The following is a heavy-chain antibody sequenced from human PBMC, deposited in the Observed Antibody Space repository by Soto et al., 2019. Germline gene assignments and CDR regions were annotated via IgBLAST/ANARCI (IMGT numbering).Heavy chain of an antibody. CDR1: GFTFSGSA. J-gene: IGHJ2*01. D-gene: IGHD5-18*01. CDR3: TRHASGGRYGYTYGEPFDL. V-gene: IGHV3-73*01. CDR2: IRSKANSYVT. Sequence: EVQLVESGGGLVQPGGSLKLSCAASGFTFSGSAMHWVRLASGKGLEWVVRIRSKANSYVTAYAASVKGRFTMSRDDSKNTAYLQMNSLKTEDTAMYYCTRHASGGRYGYTYGEPFDLWGRATLVTVSS.